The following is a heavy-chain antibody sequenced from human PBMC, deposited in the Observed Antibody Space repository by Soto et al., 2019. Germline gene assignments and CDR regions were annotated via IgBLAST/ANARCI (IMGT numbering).Heavy chain of an antibody. CDR1: GYTFTSYG. J-gene: IGHJ4*02. D-gene: IGHD2-15*01. CDR2: ISAYNGNT. V-gene: IGHV1-18*01. Sequence: ASVKVSCKASGYTFTSYGISWVRQAPGQGLEWMGWISAYNGNTNYAQKLQGRVTMTTDTSTSTAYMELRSLRSDDTAVYYCARDRTRYCSGGSCYGGPDYWGQGTLVIVSS. CDR3: ARDRTRYCSGGSCYGGPDY.